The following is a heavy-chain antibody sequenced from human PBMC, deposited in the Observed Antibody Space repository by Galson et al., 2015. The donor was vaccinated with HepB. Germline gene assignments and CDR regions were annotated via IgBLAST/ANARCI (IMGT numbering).Heavy chain of an antibody. V-gene: IGHV3-23*01. J-gene: IGHJ2*01. CDR1: GFTFSSYA. CDR3: AKHLEYYYDSSGIPLWYFDL. Sequence: SLRLSCAASGFTFSSYAMSWVRQAPGKGLEWVSAISGSGGSTYYADSVKGRFTISRDNSKNTLYLQMNSLSAEDTAVYYCAKHLEYYYDSSGIPLWYFDLWGRGTLVTVSS. CDR2: ISGSGGST. D-gene: IGHD3-22*01.